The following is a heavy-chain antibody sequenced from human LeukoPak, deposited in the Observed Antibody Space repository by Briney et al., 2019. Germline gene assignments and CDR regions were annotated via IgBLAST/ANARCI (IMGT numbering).Heavy chain of an antibody. CDR1: GFTFSSYA. Sequence: PGGSLRPSCAASGFTFSSYAMHWVRQAPGKGLEWVAVISYDGSNKYYADSVKGRFTISRDNSKNTLYLQMNSLRAEDTAVYYCARVYGDYGYFDYWGQGTLVTVSS. J-gene: IGHJ4*02. CDR3: ARVYGDYGYFDY. V-gene: IGHV3-30-3*01. D-gene: IGHD4-17*01. CDR2: ISYDGSNK.